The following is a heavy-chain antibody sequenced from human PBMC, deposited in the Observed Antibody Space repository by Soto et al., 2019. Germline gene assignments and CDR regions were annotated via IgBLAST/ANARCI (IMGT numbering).Heavy chain of an antibody. CDR3: ARGKIREPLDY. J-gene: IGHJ4*02. Sequence: SETLSLTCTVSGGSISSGGYYWSWIRQHPGKGLEWIGYIYYSGSTYYNPSLKSRVTISVDTSKNQFSLKLSSVTAADTAVYYCARGKIREPLDYWGQGTLVTVYS. V-gene: IGHV4-31*03. CDR1: GGSISSGGYY. D-gene: IGHD1-1*01. CDR2: IYYSGST.